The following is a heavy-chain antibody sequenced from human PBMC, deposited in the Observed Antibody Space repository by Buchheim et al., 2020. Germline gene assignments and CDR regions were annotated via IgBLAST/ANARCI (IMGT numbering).Heavy chain of an antibody. V-gene: IGHV4-34*01. D-gene: IGHD5-18*01. CDR3: ARDSTAMVTLDY. Sequence: QVQLQQWGAGLLKPSETLSLTRAVYGGSFSGYYWSWIRQPPGKGLEWIGEINHSGSTNYNPSLKSRVTISVDTSKNQFSLKLSSVTAADTAVYYCARDSTAMVTLDYWGQGTL. J-gene: IGHJ4*02. CDR2: INHSGST. CDR1: GGSFSGYY.